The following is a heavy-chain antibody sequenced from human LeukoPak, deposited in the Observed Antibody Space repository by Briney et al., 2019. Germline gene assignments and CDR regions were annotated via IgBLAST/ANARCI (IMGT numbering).Heavy chain of an antibody. Sequence: NTSETLSLTCAVYGGSFRGYYWSWIRQPPGKGLEWIGEINHSGSTYYNPSLKSRVTISVDSSKNQFSLKLTSVTAADTAVYYCATLGEYYDSSGYYYNWGQGTLVTVSS. D-gene: IGHD3-22*01. CDR3: ATLGEYYDSSGYYYN. CDR2: INHSGST. CDR1: GGSFRGYY. V-gene: IGHV4-34*01. J-gene: IGHJ4*02.